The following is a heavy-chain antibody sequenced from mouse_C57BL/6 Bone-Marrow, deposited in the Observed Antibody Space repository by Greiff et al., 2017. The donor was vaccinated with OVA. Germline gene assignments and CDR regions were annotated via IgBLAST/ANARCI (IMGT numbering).Heavy chain of an antibody. CDR3: ARRYGNHRVSWFAY. CDR1: GFTFSSYG. CDR2: ISSGGSYT. V-gene: IGHV5-6*02. Sequence: EVKLEESGGDLVKPGGSLKLSCAASGFTFSSYGMSWVRQTPDKRLEWVATISSGGSYTYYPDSVKGRFTISRDNAKNTLYLQMSSLKSEDTAMYYCARRYGNHRVSWFAYWGQGTLVTVSA. J-gene: IGHJ3*01. D-gene: IGHD2-1*01.